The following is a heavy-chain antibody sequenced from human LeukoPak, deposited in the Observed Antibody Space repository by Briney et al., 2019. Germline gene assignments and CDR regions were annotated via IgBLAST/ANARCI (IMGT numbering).Heavy chain of an antibody. CDR1: GFTFSSYG. CDR2: ISYDGSNK. Sequence: GGSLRLSCAASGFTFSSYGMHWVRQAPGKGLEWVAVISYDGSNKYYADSVKGRFTISRDNSKNTLYLQMNSLRAEDTAVYYCAKDIGSYYDYWGQGILVTVSS. J-gene: IGHJ4*02. D-gene: IGHD3-10*01. V-gene: IGHV3-30*18. CDR3: AKDIGSYYDY.